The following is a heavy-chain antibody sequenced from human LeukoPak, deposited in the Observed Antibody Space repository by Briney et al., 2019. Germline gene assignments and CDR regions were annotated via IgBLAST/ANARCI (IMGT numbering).Heavy chain of an antibody. Sequence: SETLSLTCAVSGGSISSSNWWSWVRQPPGKGLEWIGEIYHSGSTNYNPSLKSRVTISVDKSKNQFSLKLSSVTAADTAVYYCASNPTRIWFGEFKAPSYFDYWGQGTLVTVSS. V-gene: IGHV4-4*02. CDR2: IYHSGST. J-gene: IGHJ4*02. CDR1: GGSISSSNW. D-gene: IGHD3-10*01. CDR3: ASNPTRIWFGEFKAPSYFDY.